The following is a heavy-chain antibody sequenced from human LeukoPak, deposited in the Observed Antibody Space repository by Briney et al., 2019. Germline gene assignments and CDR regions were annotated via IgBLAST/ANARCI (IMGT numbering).Heavy chain of an antibody. J-gene: IGHJ4*02. Sequence: SLRLGCTASGFTLSESYMGWVCQAPVSKLEWVSYSSSSGTTICYADCVKGRFTISSDNDKNSLYLQMNTLRAEDTAVYSCARVDSSTIDYWGQGTLVSVSS. D-gene: IGHD6-13*01. CDR3: ARVDSSTIDY. CDR1: GFTLSESY. V-gene: IGHV3-11*04. CDR2: SSSSGTTI.